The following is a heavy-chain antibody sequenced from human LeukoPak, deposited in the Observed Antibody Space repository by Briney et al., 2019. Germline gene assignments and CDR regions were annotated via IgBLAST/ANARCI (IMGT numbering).Heavy chain of an antibody. V-gene: IGHV4-59*01. J-gene: IGHJ4*02. CDR1: GGSISSYY. CDR2: IYYSGST. Sequence: SETLSLTCTVSGGSISSYYWSWIRQPPGKGLEWIGYIYYSGSTNYNPSLKSRVTISVDTSKNQFSLKLSSVTAADTAVYYCARRGYSYGFDYFDYWGQGTLVTVSS. CDR3: ARRGYSYGFDYFDY. D-gene: IGHD5-18*01.